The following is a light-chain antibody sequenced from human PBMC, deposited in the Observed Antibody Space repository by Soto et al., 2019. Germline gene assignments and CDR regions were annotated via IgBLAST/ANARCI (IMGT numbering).Light chain of an antibody. CDR2: WAS. CDR3: HQYYSIPLT. Sequence: DIVMTQPPDSLAVSLGERATINCKSSQSVLYSSNNKNYLAWYQQKPGQPPKLLIYWASTRESGVPDRFSGSGSGKDFTLTISSLQAEDVAVYYCHQYYSIPLTFGGGTKVDIK. J-gene: IGKJ4*01. CDR1: QSVLYSSNNKNY. V-gene: IGKV4-1*01.